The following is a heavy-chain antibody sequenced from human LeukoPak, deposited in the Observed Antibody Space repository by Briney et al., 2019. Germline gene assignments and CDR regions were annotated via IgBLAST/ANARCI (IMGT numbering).Heavy chain of an antibody. D-gene: IGHD1/OR15-1a*01. V-gene: IGHV3-33*06. J-gene: IGHJ4*02. CDR1: GFTFSSYG. Sequence: GGSLRLSCAASGFTFSSYGMHWVRQAPGKGLEWVAVIWYDRSNKYYADSVKGRFTISRDNSKNTVWLQMNSLRAEDMAVYYCAKDEKPDAKWNIDYWGQGTLVTVSS. CDR3: AKDEKPDAKWNIDY. CDR2: IWYDRSNK.